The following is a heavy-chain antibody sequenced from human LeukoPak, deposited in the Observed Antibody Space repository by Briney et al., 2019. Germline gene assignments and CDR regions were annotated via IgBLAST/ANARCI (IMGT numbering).Heavy chain of an antibody. J-gene: IGHJ3*02. Sequence: GGSLRLSCAASGFTFSSYWMSWVRQAPGKGLEWVANIRQDGSEKYYVDSVKGRFTISRDNAKNSLYLQMNSLRAEDTAVYYCARSRVQLWFAAFDIWGQGTMVTVSS. V-gene: IGHV3-7*01. CDR3: ARSRVQLWFAAFDI. CDR1: GFTFSSYW. D-gene: IGHD5-18*01. CDR2: IRQDGSEK.